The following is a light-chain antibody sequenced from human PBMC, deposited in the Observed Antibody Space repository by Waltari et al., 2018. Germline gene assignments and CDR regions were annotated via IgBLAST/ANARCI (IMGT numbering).Light chain of an antibody. J-gene: IGLJ3*02. CDR2: QDT. CDR1: ILGNKY. V-gene: IGLV3-1*01. CDR3: QALGTGAWV. Sequence: SYELTQPPSVSVFPGQTASITCSGDILGNKYASWYQQKPGQSPLLVIYQDTKRPSEIPERFSGSKSANAATLTITGTQAMDEADYYCQALGTGAWVFGGGTKLTVL.